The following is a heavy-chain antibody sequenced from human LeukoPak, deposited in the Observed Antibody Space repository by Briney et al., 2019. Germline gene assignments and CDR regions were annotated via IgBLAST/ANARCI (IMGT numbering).Heavy chain of an antibody. CDR1: GGSISTYY. V-gene: IGHV4-59*12. Sequence: SETLSLTCTVSGGSISTYYWSWIRQPPGKGLEWIGEVHLDGRTNYNPSLESRLTMSVDVSENQVSLKLTSVTAADTAVYYCAREGGFYRPLDYSGQGTLVTVSS. J-gene: IGHJ4*02. CDR2: VHLDGRT. D-gene: IGHD3-3*01. CDR3: AREGGFYRPLDY.